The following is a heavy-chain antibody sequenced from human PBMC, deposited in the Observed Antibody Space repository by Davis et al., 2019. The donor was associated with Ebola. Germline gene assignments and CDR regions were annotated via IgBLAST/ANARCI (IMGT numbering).Heavy chain of an antibody. J-gene: IGHJ6*02. V-gene: IGHV3-30*03. CDR2: ISSDGSKE. Sequence: GESLKISCVASGFTFTTSAMHWVRQAPGKGLEWVALISSDGSKEYYADSVKGRFTISRDSSKNTVYLQMNNLRAEDTAVYYCARGDFYYGVDVWGQGTTVTVSS. CDR3: ARGDFYYGVDV. CDR1: GFTFTTSA.